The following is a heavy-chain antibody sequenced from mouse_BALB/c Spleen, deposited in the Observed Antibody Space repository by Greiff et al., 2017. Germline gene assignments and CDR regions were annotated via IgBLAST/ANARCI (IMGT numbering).Heavy chain of an antibody. CDR1: GFNIKDTY. Sequence: VQLQQSGAELVKPGASVKLSCTASGFNIKDTYMHWVKQRPEQGLEWIGRIDPANGNTKYDPKFQGKATITADTSSNTAYLQLSSLTSEDTAVYYCARLGIYYDYDWFAYWGQGTLVTVSA. J-gene: IGHJ3*01. CDR2: IDPANGNT. D-gene: IGHD2-4*01. V-gene: IGHV14-3*02. CDR3: ARLGIYYDYDWFAY.